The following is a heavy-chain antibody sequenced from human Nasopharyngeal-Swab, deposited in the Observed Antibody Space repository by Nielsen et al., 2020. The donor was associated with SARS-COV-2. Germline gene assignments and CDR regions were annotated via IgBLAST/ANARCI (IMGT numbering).Heavy chain of an antibody. J-gene: IGHJ4*02. D-gene: IGHD1-26*01. CDR1: GFTFGDYA. V-gene: IGHV3-49*03. CDR3: TRADVRPAGSGSYYEYPDY. CDR2: IRSKAYGGTT. Sequence: GASLKISCTASGFTFGDYAMSWFRQAPGKGLEWVGFIRSKAYGGTTEYAASVKGRFTISRDDSKSIAYLQMNSLKTEDTAVYYCTRADVRPAGSGSYYEYPDYWGQGTLVTVSS.